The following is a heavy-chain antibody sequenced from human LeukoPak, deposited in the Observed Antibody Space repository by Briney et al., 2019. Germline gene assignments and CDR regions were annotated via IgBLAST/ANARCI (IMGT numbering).Heavy chain of an antibody. CDR3: ARVREHYSDYEAPFDY. J-gene: IGHJ4*02. D-gene: IGHD4-11*01. CDR2: ISYDGSNK. CDR1: GFTFSSYA. V-gene: IGHV3-30*04. Sequence: GGSLRLSCAASGFTFSSYAMHWVRQAPGKGLEWVAVISYDGSNKYYADSVKGRFTISRDNSKNTLYLQMNSLRAEDTAVYYCARVREHYSDYEAPFDYWGQGTLVTVSS.